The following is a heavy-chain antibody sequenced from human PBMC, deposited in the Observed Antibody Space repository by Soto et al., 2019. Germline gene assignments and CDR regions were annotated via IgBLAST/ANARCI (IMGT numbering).Heavy chain of an antibody. Sequence: QITLKESGPPLVKPTQTLTLTCTFSGFSLSTSGVGVGWIRQPPGKALEWLALIYWDDDKRYSPSLKSRLTNTEDTSKNHVVLTMTHMDPVDTATYYCAHSDRYYDILTRYLKYNWFDPWGQGTLVTVSS. CDR2: IYWDDDK. CDR1: GFSLSTSGVG. D-gene: IGHD3-9*01. V-gene: IGHV2-5*02. J-gene: IGHJ5*02. CDR3: AHSDRYYDILTRYLKYNWFDP.